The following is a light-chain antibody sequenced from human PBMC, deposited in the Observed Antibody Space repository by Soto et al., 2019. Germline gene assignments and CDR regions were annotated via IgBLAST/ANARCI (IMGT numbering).Light chain of an antibody. J-gene: IGKJ1*01. V-gene: IGKV1-5*03. Sequence: DKHTTHSPASLSRYVRDRVTITRGASQTISSWLAWSQQKPGKTPKLLIYKASTLKSGVPSRFSGSGSGTEFTLTISILPPDDFPTSYRQGYKSYCGEIGQGTQV. CDR1: QTISSW. CDR3: QGYKSYCGE. CDR2: KAS.